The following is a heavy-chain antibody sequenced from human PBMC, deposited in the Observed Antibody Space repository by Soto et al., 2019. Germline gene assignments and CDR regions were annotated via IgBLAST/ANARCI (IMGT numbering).Heavy chain of an antibody. CDR3: AGGSVVVVPAAMLGWFDP. CDR1: GCTFSSYA. CDR2: IIAINGNT. J-gene: IGHJ5*02. D-gene: IGHD2-2*01. V-gene: IGHV1-18*01. Sequence: GASVKVSCKASGCTFSSYAISWLRQAPGQGLEWMGWIIAINGNTNYSQKFQGRVTITRDTSTSTAYMELSSLRSGDTAVYYCAGGSVVVVPAAMLGWFDPWGQGTQVPVSS.